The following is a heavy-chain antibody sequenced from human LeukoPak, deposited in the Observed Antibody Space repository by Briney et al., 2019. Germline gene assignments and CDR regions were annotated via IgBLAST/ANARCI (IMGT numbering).Heavy chain of an antibody. CDR1: GFTFSTYA. CDR2: LSSSGDSP. CDR3: AKARTGDPKSAYFFDY. J-gene: IGHJ4*02. Sequence: EGSLRLSCAASGFTFSTYAMSWVRQAPGKGLEWVALLSSSGDSPHYADSVKGRVTITRDNSRNTLYLQMSSLRAEDTAVYYCAKARTGDPKSAYFFDYWGQGTLVTVSS. V-gene: IGHV3-23*01. D-gene: IGHD1-1*01.